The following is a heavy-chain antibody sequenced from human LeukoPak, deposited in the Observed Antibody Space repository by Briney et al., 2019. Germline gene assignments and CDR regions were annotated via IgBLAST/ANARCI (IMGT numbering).Heavy chain of an antibody. CDR2: ISGSGGST. CDR3: AKDPSSHYDILTGLNWFDP. D-gene: IGHD3-9*01. CDR1: GFTFSSYA. V-gene: IGHV3-23*01. J-gene: IGHJ5*02. Sequence: QPGGSLRLSCAASGFTFSSYAMSWVRQAPGKGLEWVSAISGSGGSTYYADSVKGRFTISRDNSKNTLYLQMNSLRAEDTAVYYCAKDPSSHYDILTGLNWFDPWGQGTLVTVSS.